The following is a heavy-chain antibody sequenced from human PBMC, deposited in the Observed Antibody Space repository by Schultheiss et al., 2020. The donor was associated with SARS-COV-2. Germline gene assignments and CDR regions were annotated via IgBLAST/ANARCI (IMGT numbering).Heavy chain of an antibody. CDR3: ARAGSSGWEGDYYYYYGMDV. V-gene: IGHV4-59*01. CDR1: GGSISSYY. Sequence: SETLSLTCTVSGGSISSYYWSWIRQPPGKGLEWIGYIYYSGITNYNPSLKSRVTISVDTSKNQFSLKLSSVTAADTAVYYCARAGSSGWEGDYYYYYGMDVWGQGTTVTVSS. D-gene: IGHD6-19*01. CDR2: IYYSGIT. J-gene: IGHJ6*02.